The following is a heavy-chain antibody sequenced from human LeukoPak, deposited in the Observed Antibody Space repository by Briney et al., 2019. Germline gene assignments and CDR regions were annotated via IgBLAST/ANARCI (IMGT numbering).Heavy chain of an antibody. V-gene: IGHV3-74*01. CDR2: INSDGSST. Sequence: GGSLRLSCAASGFTFSSYWMHWVRQAPGKGLVWVSRINSDGSSTSYADSVKGRFTISRDNVKNTVFLQMNSLRGEDTAVYYCEALDSGSYAFDIWGQGTMVTVSS. CDR1: GFTFSSYW. D-gene: IGHD1-26*01. J-gene: IGHJ3*02. CDR3: EALDSGSYAFDI.